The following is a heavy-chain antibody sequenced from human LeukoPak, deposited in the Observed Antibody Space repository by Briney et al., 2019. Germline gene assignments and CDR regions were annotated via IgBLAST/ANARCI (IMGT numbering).Heavy chain of an antibody. CDR2: INPNSGGT. CDR1: GYTFTGYY. Sequence: ASVKVSCKASGYTFTGYYMHWVRQAPGQGLEWMGWINPNSGGTNYAQKFQGRVTMTRDTSISTAYMELSRLRSDDTAVYYCARDRDYYDSSGYYPNVWGQGTLVTVSS. D-gene: IGHD3-22*01. CDR3: ARDRDYYDSSGYYPNV. V-gene: IGHV1-2*02. J-gene: IGHJ4*02.